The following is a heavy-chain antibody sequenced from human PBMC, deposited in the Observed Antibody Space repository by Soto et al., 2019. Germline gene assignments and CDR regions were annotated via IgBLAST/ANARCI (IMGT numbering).Heavy chain of an antibody. D-gene: IGHD3-3*01. CDR3: ARAPLLRFLEAVDY. J-gene: IGHJ4*02. V-gene: IGHV1-2*02. Sequence: ASVKVSCKASGYTFTGYYMHWVRQAPGQGLEWMGWINPNSGGRNYAQKFQGRVTMTRDTSISTAYMELSRLRSDDTAVYYCARAPLLRFLEAVDYWGQGTLVTVSS. CDR2: INPNSGGR. CDR1: GYTFTGYY.